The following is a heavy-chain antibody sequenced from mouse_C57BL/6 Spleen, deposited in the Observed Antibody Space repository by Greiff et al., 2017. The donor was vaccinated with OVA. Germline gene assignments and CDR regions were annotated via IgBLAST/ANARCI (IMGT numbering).Heavy chain of an antibody. CDR2: ISSGGSYT. D-gene: IGHD4-1*01. J-gene: IGHJ2*01. CDR3: ARHEGGTRLTGYFDY. V-gene: IGHV5-6*01. Sequence: EVMLVESGGDLVKPGGSLKLSCAASGFTFSSYGMSWVRQTPDKRLEWVATISSGGSYTYYPDSVKGRFTISRDNAKNTLYLQMSSLKSEDTAMYYCARHEGGTRLTGYFDYWGQGTTLTVSS. CDR1: GFTFSSYG.